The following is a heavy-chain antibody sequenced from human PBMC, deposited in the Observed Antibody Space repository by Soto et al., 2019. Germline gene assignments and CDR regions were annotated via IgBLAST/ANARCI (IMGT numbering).Heavy chain of an antibody. Sequence: SVKVSCRLFGFPFPGSAFQWWRQLRGQPIEWIGWIVVGSGHTNYAQKFQERVTITRDMSTSTAYMEVSSLRSEDTAVYYCAAASSTSGGYYGLDVWGQGTTVTVSS. CDR1: GFPFPGSA. CDR3: AAASSTSGGYYGLDV. CDR2: IVVGSGHT. J-gene: IGHJ6*02. V-gene: IGHV1-58*01. D-gene: IGHD2-2*01.